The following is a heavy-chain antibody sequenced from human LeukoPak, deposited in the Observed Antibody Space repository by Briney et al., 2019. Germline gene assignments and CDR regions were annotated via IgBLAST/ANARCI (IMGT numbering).Heavy chain of an antibody. J-gene: IGHJ3*02. CDR1: GGSFSDYY. D-gene: IGHD4-23*01. Sequence: SETLSLTCAVYGGSFSDYYWNWIRQPPGKGPEWIGEINDRGTTNHNPSLKSRVTILVDTSKNQFSLRLSSVTAADTAVYYCARAFRGNSRGSFDIWGQGTMVTVSS. CDR2: INDRGTT. V-gene: IGHV4-34*01. CDR3: ARAFRGNSRGSFDI.